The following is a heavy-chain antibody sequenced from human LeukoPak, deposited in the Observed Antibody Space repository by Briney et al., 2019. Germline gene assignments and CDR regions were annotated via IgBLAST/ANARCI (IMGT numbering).Heavy chain of an antibody. D-gene: IGHD3-22*01. CDR2: IYYSGST. V-gene: IGHV4-39*07. J-gene: IGHJ3*02. CDR1: GGSISSSTYY. CDR3: ARDRAMIVVVSKAFDI. Sequence: SETLSLTCTVSGGSISSSTYYWGWIRQPPGKGLEWIGSIYYSGSTYYNPSLKSRVTISVDTSKNQFSLKLSSVTAADTAVYYCARDRAMIVVVSKAFDIWGQGTMVTVSS.